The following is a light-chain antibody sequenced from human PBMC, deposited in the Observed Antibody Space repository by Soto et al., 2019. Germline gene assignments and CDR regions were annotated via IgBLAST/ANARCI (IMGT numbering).Light chain of an antibody. J-gene: IGLJ1*01. CDR1: SSDVGAYNY. CDR2: EVS. CDR3: TSYTNSSTLGV. Sequence: QSALAQPASVSGSPGQSITISCAGTSSDVGAYNYVSWYQQHPGKAPKLMIYEVSNRPSGVSNRFSGSKSGDTASLTISGLQAEDEAAYYSTSYTNSSTLGVFGNGTKVTVL. V-gene: IGLV2-14*01.